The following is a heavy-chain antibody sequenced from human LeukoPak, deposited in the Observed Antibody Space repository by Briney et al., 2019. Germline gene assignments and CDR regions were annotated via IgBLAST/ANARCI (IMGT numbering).Heavy chain of an antibody. D-gene: IGHD1-26*01. CDR1: GXSISSSDYY. CDR3: ARGSRRLADFHY. CDR2: ISYSGST. V-gene: IGHV4-39*01. Sequence: PSETLSLTCSISGXSISSSDYYWGWIRQPPGKGLGWISTISYSGSTYYNPSLQSRVTISVDTSKNQFSLELSSVTAADTAVYYCARGSRRLADFHYWGQGTLVTVSS. J-gene: IGHJ4*02.